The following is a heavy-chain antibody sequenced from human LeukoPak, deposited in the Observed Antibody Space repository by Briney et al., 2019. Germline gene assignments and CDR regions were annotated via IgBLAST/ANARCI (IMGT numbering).Heavy chain of an antibody. D-gene: IGHD7-27*01. J-gene: IGHJ3*02. Sequence: GESLKISCKGSGYTFTSYWIAWVRQMPGKGLEWMGIIYPGDSDNRNSPSFQGQVTISVDRSISTAYLQWSSLKASDTAMYYCARHGLTGSFDIWGQGTMVPVSS. V-gene: IGHV5-51*01. CDR2: IYPGDSDN. CDR1: GYTFTSYW. CDR3: ARHGLTGSFDI.